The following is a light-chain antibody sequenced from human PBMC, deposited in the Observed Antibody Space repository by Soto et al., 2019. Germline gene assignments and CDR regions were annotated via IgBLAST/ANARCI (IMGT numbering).Light chain of an antibody. CDR1: SSDVGGYNY. J-gene: IGLJ1*01. CDR3: SSYTSSSTPYV. V-gene: IGLV2-14*03. Sequence: ALTQPASVSGSPGQSITISCTGTSSDVGGYNYVSWYQQHPGKAPKLMIYDVSNRPSGVSNRFSGSKSGNTASLTISGLQAEDEAGYYCSSYTSSSTPYVFGTGTKVTV. CDR2: DVS.